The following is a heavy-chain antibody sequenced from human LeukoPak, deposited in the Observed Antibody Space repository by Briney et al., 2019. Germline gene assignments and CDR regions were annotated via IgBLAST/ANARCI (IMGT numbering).Heavy chain of an antibody. V-gene: IGHV3-7*01. CDR1: GFIFSNYW. CDR3: ASQPAVVDLDY. Sequence: PGGSLRLSCAASGFIFSNYWMTWFRQAPEKGLEWVANIKPDGSEKSYVDSVKGRFTISRDNAKNSLYLQMNSLRVEDTAVYYCASQPAVVDLDYWGQGTLVTVSS. CDR2: IKPDGSEK. J-gene: IGHJ4*02. D-gene: IGHD2-2*01.